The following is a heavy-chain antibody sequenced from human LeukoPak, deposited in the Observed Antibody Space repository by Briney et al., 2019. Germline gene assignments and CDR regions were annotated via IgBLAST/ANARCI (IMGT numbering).Heavy chain of an antibody. CDR3: ARGSYDFWSGYYNYGMDV. CDR1: GGSFSGYY. Sequence: SETLSLTCAVYGGSFSGYYWSWLRQPPGRGLEWIGEINHSGSTNYNPSLMSRVTISVDTSKNQFSLKLSSVTAADTAVYYCARGSYDFWSGYYNYGMDVWGQGTTVTVSS. V-gene: IGHV4-34*01. J-gene: IGHJ6*02. D-gene: IGHD3-3*01. CDR2: INHSGST.